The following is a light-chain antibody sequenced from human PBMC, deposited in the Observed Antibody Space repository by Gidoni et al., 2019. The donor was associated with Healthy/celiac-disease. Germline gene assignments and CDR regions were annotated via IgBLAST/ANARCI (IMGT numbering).Light chain of an antibody. CDR3: QQYNTHWT. J-gene: IGKJ1*01. CDR2: KAS. CDR1: QSISSW. Sequence: DIQRTQSPSTLSASVGDRVTITCRASQSISSWLAWYQQKPGTAPKLLIYKASSLESGVPPRFGGSCAAKEFTLTISSLPHDDVVYYCRQQYNTHWTFGQGTKVEIK. V-gene: IGKV1-5*03.